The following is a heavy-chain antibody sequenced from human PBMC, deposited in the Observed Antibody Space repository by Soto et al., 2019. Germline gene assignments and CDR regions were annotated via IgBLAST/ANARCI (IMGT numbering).Heavy chain of an antibody. CDR1: GGSFSGYY. Sequence: QVQLQQWGAGLLKPSETLSLTCAVYGGSFSGYYWSWIRQPPGKGLEWIGEINHSGSTNYNPSLKSRVTISVDTSKNQFSLKLSSVTAADTAVYYCAFGDYAADFNWGQGTLVTASS. V-gene: IGHV4-34*01. CDR2: INHSGST. CDR3: AFGDYAADFN. J-gene: IGHJ4*02. D-gene: IGHD4-17*01.